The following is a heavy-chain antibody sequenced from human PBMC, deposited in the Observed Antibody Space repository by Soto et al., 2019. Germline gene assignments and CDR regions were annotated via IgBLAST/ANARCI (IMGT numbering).Heavy chain of an antibody. CDR1: GFTFSSYG. J-gene: IGHJ6*02. CDR3: AKARADFWSGYGLGGGMDV. D-gene: IGHD3-3*01. CDR2: ISYDGSNK. Sequence: QVQLVESGGGVVQPGRSLRLSCAASGFTFSSYGMHWVRQAPGKGLEWVAVISYDGSNKYYADSVKGRFTISRDNSKNTLYLQMNSLRAEDTAVYYCAKARADFWSGYGLGGGMDVWGQGTTVTVSS. V-gene: IGHV3-30*18.